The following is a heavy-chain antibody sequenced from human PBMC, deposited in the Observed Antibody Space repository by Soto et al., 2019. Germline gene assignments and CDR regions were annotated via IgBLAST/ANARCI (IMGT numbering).Heavy chain of an antibody. V-gene: IGHV3-11*01. CDR2: ISSSGSTI. J-gene: IGHJ4*02. Sequence: GGSLRLSCAASVFTFSDYYMSWIRQAPGKGLEWVSYISSSGSTIYYADSVKGRFTISRDNAKNSLYLQMNSLRAEDTAVYYCAKASAPGGTYFPLWFWGQGTLVTVSS. D-gene: IGHD1-26*01. CDR1: VFTFSDYY. CDR3: AKASAPGGTYFPLWF.